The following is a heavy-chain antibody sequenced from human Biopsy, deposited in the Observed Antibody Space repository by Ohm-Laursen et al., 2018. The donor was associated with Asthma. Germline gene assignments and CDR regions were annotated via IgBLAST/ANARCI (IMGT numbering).Heavy chain of an antibody. V-gene: IGHV3-64D*08. J-gene: IGHJ4*02. CDR3: VKDHSAGYYYFDD. D-gene: IGHD2-21*01. CDR2: IATDGSNK. Sequence: GQTLSLTCAVSGFTFSSYSMHWVRQAPGRGPEYVSFIATDGSNKFYADSVKGRFTVSRDNSKHTLYLHMTGLRADDTGVYYCVKDHSAGYYYFDDWGQGAQVTVSS. CDR1: GFTFSSYS.